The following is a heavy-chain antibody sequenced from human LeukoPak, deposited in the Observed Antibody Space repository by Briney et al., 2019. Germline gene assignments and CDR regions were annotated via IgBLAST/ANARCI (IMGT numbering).Heavy chain of an antibody. CDR1: GFTFSSYA. J-gene: IGHJ4*02. D-gene: IGHD1-26*01. CDR2: ISYDGSNK. CDR3: ARDSGSYSYYFDY. Sequence: GGSLRLSCAASGFTFSSYAMHWVRQAPGKGLEWGAVISYDGSNKYYADSVKGRFTISRDNSKNTLYLQMNSLRAEDTAVYHCARDSGSYSYYFDYRGQGTLVTVSS. V-gene: IGHV3-30*01.